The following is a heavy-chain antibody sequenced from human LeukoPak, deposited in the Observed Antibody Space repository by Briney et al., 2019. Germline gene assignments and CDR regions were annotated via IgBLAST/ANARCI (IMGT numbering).Heavy chain of an antibody. Sequence: GVLRLSCAASGFTFTSNAMGWVRQAPGKGLEWVSSVSGSGDGTYYADSVKGRFTISRDNSKKTLDLHMDSLRAEDTAVYYCAKERLGGNYGDYAVDYWGQGTMVTVSS. CDR2: VSGSGDGT. CDR3: AKERLGGNYGDYAVDY. V-gene: IGHV3-23*01. CDR1: GFTFTSNA. J-gene: IGHJ4*02. D-gene: IGHD4-17*01.